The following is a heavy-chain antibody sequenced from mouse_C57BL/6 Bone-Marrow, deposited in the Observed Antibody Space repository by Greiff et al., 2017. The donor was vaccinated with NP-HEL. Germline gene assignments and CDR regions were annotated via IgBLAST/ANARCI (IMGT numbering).Heavy chain of an antibody. CDR2: IDPENGDT. CDR1: GFNIKDDY. J-gene: IGHJ3*01. V-gene: IGHV14-4*01. CDR3: TGWLLRLGFAY. Sequence: VQLQQSGAELVRPGASVKLSCTASGFNIKDDYMHWVKQRPEQGLEWIGWIDPENGDTEYASKFQGKATITADTSSNTAYLQRSSLTSEDTAVYYCTGWLLRLGFAYWGQGTRVTVSA. D-gene: IGHD2-3*01.